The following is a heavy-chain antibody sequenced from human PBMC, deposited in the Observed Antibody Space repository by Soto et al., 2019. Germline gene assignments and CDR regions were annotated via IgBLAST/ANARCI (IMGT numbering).Heavy chain of an antibody. CDR2: INPNSGGT. J-gene: IGHJ4*02. D-gene: IGHD3-10*01. V-gene: IGHV1-2*04. CDR1: GYTFTGYH. Sequence: QVQLVQSGAEVKKPGASVKVSCKASGYTFTGYHMHLVRQAPGQGLEWLGWINPNSGGTNYAQKFQGCVTMTRDTSISTAYMELSSLRSADTAVSGGCLDYWCQGTPVTVSS. CDR3: CLDY.